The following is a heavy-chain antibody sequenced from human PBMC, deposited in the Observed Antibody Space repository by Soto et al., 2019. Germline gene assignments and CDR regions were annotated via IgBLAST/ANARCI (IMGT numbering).Heavy chain of an antibody. CDR1: GFTFSNYG. CDR2: MSGSGDDA. J-gene: IGHJ4*02. D-gene: IGHD3-3*01. V-gene: IGHV3-23*01. CDR3: AKKVTIYAVDPADY. Sequence: GSLRLSCAASGFTFSNYGMSWVRQAPGKGLEWVSVMSGSGDDAYYADSVKGRFTISRDNSKNMLYLQMNSLRAEDTAVYFCAKKVTIYAVDPADYWGQGTQVTVSS.